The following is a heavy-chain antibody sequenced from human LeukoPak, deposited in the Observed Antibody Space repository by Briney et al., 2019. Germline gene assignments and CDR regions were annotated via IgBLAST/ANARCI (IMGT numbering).Heavy chain of an antibody. J-gene: IGHJ6*02. CDR1: GGSISSYY. Sequence: PSETLSLTCTVSGGSISSYYWSWIRQPPGKGLEWIGYIYYSGSTNYNPSLKSRVTISVDTSKNQFSLKLSSVTAADTAVCYCARSPYYDFWSGYSDYGMDVWGQGTTVTVSS. V-gene: IGHV4-59*01. CDR3: ARSPYYDFWSGYSDYGMDV. CDR2: IYYSGST. D-gene: IGHD3-3*01.